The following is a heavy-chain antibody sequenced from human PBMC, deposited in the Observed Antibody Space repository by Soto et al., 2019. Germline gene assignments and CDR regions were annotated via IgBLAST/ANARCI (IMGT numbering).Heavy chain of an antibody. V-gene: IGHV4-39*01. Sequence: TLSLTCTVSGGSVSSGSFYWGWIRQPPGKGLEWIGDIYYNGDTYYNPSLKSRVTISVDTSENQFSLKLSYVTAADTAVYHCARRDIDNWNQGHAFAFWGQGTMVTVSS. CDR2: IYYNGDT. CDR1: GGSVSSGSFY. J-gene: IGHJ3*01. CDR3: ARRDIDNWNQGHAFAF. D-gene: IGHD1-20*01.